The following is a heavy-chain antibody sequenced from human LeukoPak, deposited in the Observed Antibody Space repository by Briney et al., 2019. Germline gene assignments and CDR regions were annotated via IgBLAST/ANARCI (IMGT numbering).Heavy chain of an antibody. CDR1: GGSFSGYY. J-gene: IGHJ6*03. Sequence: SETLSLTCAVYGGSFSGYYWSWIRQPPGKGLEWIGEINHSGSTNYNPSLKSRVTISVDTSKNQFSLKLSSVTAADTAVYYCARGGGTTDVFYYYYYYMDVWGKGTTVTVSS. D-gene: IGHD3-16*01. CDR3: ARGGGTTDVFYYYYYYMDV. V-gene: IGHV4-34*01. CDR2: INHSGST.